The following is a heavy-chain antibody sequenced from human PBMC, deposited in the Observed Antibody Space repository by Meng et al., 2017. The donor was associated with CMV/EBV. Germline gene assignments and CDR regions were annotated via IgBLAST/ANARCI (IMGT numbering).Heavy chain of an antibody. V-gene: IGHV4-59*01. D-gene: IGHD6-13*01. J-gene: IGHJ4*02. CDR2: IYYSGST. CDR1: GGSISSYY. CDR3: AGQNVAAAAGTGFDY. Sequence: SETLSLTCTVSGGSISSYYWSWIRQPPGKGLEWIGYIYYSGSTNYNPSLKSRVTISVDTSKNQFSLKLSSVTAADTAVYYCAGQNVAAAAGTGFDYWGQGTLVTVSS.